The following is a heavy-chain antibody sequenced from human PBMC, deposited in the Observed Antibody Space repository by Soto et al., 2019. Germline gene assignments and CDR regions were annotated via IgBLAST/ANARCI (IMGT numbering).Heavy chain of an antibody. CDR3: TRDEGYCTNGVCFFPPHYYYYYMDV. D-gene: IGHD2-8*01. CDR2: IKQDGSEK. V-gene: IGHV3-7*01. Sequence: EVQLVESGGGLVQPGGSLRLSCAASGFTFSSYWMSWVRQAPGKGLEWVANIKQDGSEKYYVDSVKGRFTISRDNAKNSLYLQMNSLGAEDKAVYYCTRDEGYCTNGVCFFPPHYYYYYMDVWGKGTTVTVSS. J-gene: IGHJ6*03. CDR1: GFTFSSYW.